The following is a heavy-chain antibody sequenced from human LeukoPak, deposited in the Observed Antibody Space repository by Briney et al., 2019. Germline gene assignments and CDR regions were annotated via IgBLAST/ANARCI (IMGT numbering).Heavy chain of an antibody. Sequence: SVKVSCKASGGTFSSYAISWVRQAPGQGLEWMGGIIPIFGTANYAQKFQGRVTIATDESTSTAYMELSSLRSEDTAVYYCARGRWLPWYFDYWGQGTLVTVSS. CDR2: IIPIFGTA. D-gene: IGHD5-24*01. CDR1: GGTFSSYA. V-gene: IGHV1-69*05. J-gene: IGHJ4*02. CDR3: ARGRWLPWYFDY.